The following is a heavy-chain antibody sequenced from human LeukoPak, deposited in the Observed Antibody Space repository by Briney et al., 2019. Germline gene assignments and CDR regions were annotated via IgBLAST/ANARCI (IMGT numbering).Heavy chain of an antibody. J-gene: IGHJ4*02. D-gene: IGHD3-22*01. CDR2: INSDGSST. Sequence: GGSLRLSCAASGFTFSDYYMSWIRQAPGKGLVWVSRINSDGSSTSYADSVKGRFTISRDNAKNTLYLQMNSLRAEDTAVYYCARDMRDSSGYFYWGQGTLVTVSS. CDR3: ARDMRDSSGYFY. V-gene: IGHV3-74*01. CDR1: GFTFSDYY.